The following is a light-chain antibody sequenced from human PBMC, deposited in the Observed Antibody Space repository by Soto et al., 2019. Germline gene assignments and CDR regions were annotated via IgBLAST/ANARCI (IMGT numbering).Light chain of an antibody. CDR2: DVT. CDR1: SSDVGGYNY. V-gene: IGLV2-11*01. Sequence: QSVLTQPRSVSGSPGQSVTISCTGTSSDVGGYNYVSWYQKHPGKAPKLQIYDVTERPSGVPDRFSGSKSGNTASLTISGLQAEDEADYYCCSYAGSYNVVFGGGTKLTVL. J-gene: IGLJ2*01. CDR3: CSYAGSYNVV.